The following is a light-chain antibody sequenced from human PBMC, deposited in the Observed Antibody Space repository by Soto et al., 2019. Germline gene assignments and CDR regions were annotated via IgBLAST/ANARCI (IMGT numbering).Light chain of an antibody. CDR3: QQYNNWPPTWT. CDR2: GAS. J-gene: IGKJ1*01. CDR1: QSVSSN. Sequence: EIVMTQSPATLSVSPGERATLSCRASQSVSSNLAWYQQKPGQAPRLLIYGASTRATGIPARFSGSGSGTEFTLTISCLQSEDFALYYCQQYNNWPPTWTFGQGTKV. V-gene: IGKV3-15*01.